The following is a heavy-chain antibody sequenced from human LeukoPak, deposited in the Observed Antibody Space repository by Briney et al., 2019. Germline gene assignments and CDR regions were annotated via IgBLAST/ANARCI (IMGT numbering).Heavy chain of an antibody. Sequence: SETLSLTCTVSGGSISSSSYYWGWIRQPPGKGLEWIGSIYYSGSTYYNPSLKSRVTISVDTSKNQFSLKLSSVPAADTAVYYCARAGDSSSWYFDYWGQGTLVTVSS. J-gene: IGHJ4*02. CDR2: IYYSGST. CDR1: GGSISSSSYY. CDR3: ARAGDSSSWYFDY. D-gene: IGHD6-13*01. V-gene: IGHV4-39*07.